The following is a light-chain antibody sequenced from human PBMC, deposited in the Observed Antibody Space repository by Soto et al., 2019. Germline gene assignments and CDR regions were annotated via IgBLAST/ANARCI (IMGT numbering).Light chain of an antibody. V-gene: IGKV3D-15*01. Sequence: EIVLTQSPGTLSLSPGERATLSCRASQSVTSNYLAWYQQKPGQAPRILIFAASSRATGIPDRFSGSGSGTEFTLTISSLQSEDFAVYYCQQYNNWPVFGQGSMVDVK. J-gene: IGKJ1*01. CDR1: QSVTSN. CDR2: AAS. CDR3: QQYNNWPV.